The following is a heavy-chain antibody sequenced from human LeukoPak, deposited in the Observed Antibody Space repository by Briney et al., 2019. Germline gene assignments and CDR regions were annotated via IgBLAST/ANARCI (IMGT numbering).Heavy chain of an antibody. Sequence: GGSLRLSCAASGFTFSSYWMSWVRQAPGKGLEWVANIKQDGSEKYYVDSVKGRFTISRDNPKNALYLQMNSLRAEDTAVYYCARVSILIVPYYAFDIWGQGTMVTVSS. V-gene: IGHV3-7*04. CDR1: GFTFSSYW. CDR2: IKQDGSEK. D-gene: IGHD2/OR15-2a*01. J-gene: IGHJ3*02. CDR3: ARVSILIVPYYAFDI.